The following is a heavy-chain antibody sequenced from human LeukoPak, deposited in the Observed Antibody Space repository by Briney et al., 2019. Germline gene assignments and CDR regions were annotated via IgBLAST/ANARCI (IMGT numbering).Heavy chain of an antibody. CDR1: GYTFTGYY. CDR3: ALNQIGYHQDAFDI. D-gene: IGHD2-2*01. Sequence: ASVKVSCKASGYTFTGYYMHWVRQAPGQGLEWMGWINPNSGGTNYAQKFQGRVTMTRDTSISTAYMELSRLRSDDTAVYYCALNQIGYHQDAFDIWGQGTMVTVSS. V-gene: IGHV1-2*02. J-gene: IGHJ3*02. CDR2: INPNSGGT.